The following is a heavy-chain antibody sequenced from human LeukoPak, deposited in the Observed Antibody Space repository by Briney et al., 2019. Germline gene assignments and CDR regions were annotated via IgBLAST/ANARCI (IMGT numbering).Heavy chain of an antibody. D-gene: IGHD2-8*01. J-gene: IGHJ4*02. CDR2: INHSGST. V-gene: IGHV4-34*01. CDR3: ARGESGTKGY. Sequence: SETLSLTCAVYGGSFSGYYWSWIRQPPGKGLEWIGEINHSGSTNYNPSLKSRVTISVDTSKNQFSLKLSSVTAADTAVYYCARGESGTKGYWGQGTLVTVSS. CDR1: GGSFSGYY.